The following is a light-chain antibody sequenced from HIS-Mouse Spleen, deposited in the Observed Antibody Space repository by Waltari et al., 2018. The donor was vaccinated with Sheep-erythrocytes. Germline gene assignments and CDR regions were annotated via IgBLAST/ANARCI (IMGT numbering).Light chain of an antibody. CDR1: QGISSW. V-gene: IGKV1-12*01. J-gene: IGKJ5*01. CDR3: QQANSFPIT. Sequence: DIQMTQSPSSVSASVGDRVTITCRASQGISSWLDWYQQKPGKAPKLLIYAASRLQSGVPSRFSGSGSGTDFTLTISSLQPEDFATYYCQQANSFPITFGQGTRLEIK. CDR2: AAS.